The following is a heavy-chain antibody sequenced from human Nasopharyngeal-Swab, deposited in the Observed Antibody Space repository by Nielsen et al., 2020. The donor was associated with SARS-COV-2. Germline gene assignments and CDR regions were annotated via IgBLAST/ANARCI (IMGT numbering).Heavy chain of an antibody. CDR2: ISGGGSGT. Sequence: GESLKISCAASGFTFSSYALSWVRQAPGKGLEWVSVISGGGSGTYYADSVKGRFTISRDKSQNTLYLQMSSLRADDTAVYYCAKGGRSITIFGVAGSFDNWGQGTLVTVSS. V-gene: IGHV3-23*01. J-gene: IGHJ4*02. D-gene: IGHD3-3*01. CDR3: AKGGRSITIFGVAGSFDN. CDR1: GFTFSSYA.